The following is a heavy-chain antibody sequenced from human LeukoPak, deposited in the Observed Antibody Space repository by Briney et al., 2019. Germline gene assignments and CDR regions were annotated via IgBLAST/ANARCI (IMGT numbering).Heavy chain of an antibody. V-gene: IGHV3-74*01. CDR1: GFTFSGYW. Sequence: GGSLRLSCAASGFTFSGYWLHWVRQAPGKGLVWVSRTNRDDSDTSYADSVKGRFTISRDKAKSTLYLQMNSLRVEDTAVYYCARSANYFDTSGQDYWGQGTLVTVSS. CDR2: TNRDDSDT. CDR3: ARSANYFDTSGQDY. J-gene: IGHJ4*02. D-gene: IGHD3-22*01.